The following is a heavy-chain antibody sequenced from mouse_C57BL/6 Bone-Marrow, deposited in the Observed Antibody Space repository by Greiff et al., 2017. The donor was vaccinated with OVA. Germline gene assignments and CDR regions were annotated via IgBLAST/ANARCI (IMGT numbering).Heavy chain of an antibody. Sequence: LVESGAELVRPGASVKLSCKASGYTFTDYYINWVKQRPGQGLEWIARIYPGSGNTYYNEKFKGKATLTAEKSSSTAYMQLSSLTSEDSAVYFCARWDYDRFAYWGQGTLVTVSA. CDR1: GYTFTDYY. D-gene: IGHD2-4*01. CDR2: IYPGSGNT. V-gene: IGHV1-76*01. J-gene: IGHJ3*01. CDR3: ARWDYDRFAY.